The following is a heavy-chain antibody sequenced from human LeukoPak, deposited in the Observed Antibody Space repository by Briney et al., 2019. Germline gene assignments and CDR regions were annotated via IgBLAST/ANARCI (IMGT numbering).Heavy chain of an antibody. J-gene: IGHJ6*03. CDR1: GGSISSYY. V-gene: IGHV4-59*01. CDR3: ARGHRNYDFWSGYYYYYYYYMDV. CDR2: IYYSGST. Sequence: SETLSLTCTVSGGSISSYYWSWIRQPPGKGLEWIGYIYYSGSTNYNPSLKSRVTISVDTSKNQFSLKLSSVTAADTAVYYCARGHRNYDFWSGYYYYYYYYMDVWGKGTTVTVSS. D-gene: IGHD3-3*01.